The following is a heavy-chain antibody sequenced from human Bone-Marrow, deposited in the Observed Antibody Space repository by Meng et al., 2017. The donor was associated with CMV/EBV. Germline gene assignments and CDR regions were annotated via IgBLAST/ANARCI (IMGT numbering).Heavy chain of an antibody. CDR3: ARGFGYSYGNFEY. Sequence: KASWYTFTGYYMHWVRQAPGQGLEWMGWINPNSGGTNYAQNFQGRVTMIRDTSISTAYMELSRLRSDDTAVYYCARGFGYSYGNFEYWGQGTLVTVSS. J-gene: IGHJ4*02. D-gene: IGHD5-18*01. V-gene: IGHV1-2*02. CDR1: WYTFTGYY. CDR2: INPNSGGT.